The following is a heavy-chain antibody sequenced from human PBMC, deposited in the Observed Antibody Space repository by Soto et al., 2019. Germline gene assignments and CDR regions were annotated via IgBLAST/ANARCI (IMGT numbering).Heavy chain of an antibody. Sequence: QVQLVQSGAEVKKPGSSVKVSCKASGGTFNNYAISWVRQAPGQGLEWMGRIIPIFGTANYAQKFQGRVTITADDSTSTAYMELSSLTSEDTAMYYCARGVWGIAARLFDYWGQGTLVTVTS. J-gene: IGHJ4*02. D-gene: IGHD6-6*01. CDR2: IIPIFGTA. CDR1: GGTFNNYA. CDR3: ARGVWGIAARLFDY. V-gene: IGHV1-69*18.